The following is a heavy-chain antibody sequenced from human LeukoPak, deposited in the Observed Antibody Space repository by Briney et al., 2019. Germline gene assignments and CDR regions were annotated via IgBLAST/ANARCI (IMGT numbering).Heavy chain of an antibody. CDR2: IYYSGST. V-gene: IGHV4-59*01. CDR3: ARLVGEGWELLGDY. J-gene: IGHJ4*02. Sequence: SETLSLTCTVSGGSISSYYWSWIRQPPGKGLEWIGYIYYSGSTNYNPSLKSRVTISVDTSKNQFSLKLSSVTAADTAMYYCARLVGEGWELLGDYWGQGTLVTVSS. CDR1: GGSISSYY. D-gene: IGHD1-26*01.